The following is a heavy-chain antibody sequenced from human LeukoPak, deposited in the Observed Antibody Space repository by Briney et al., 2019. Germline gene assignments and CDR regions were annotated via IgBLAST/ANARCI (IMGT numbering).Heavy chain of an antibody. Sequence: GGSLRLSCAASGFTFSSYEMNWVRQAPGKGLEWVSYISSSGSTIYYADSVKGRFTISRDNAKNTLYLQMNSLRAEDTAVYYCAKEGGLRSPAFYDYWGQGTLVTVSS. CDR3: AKEGGLRSPAFYDY. V-gene: IGHV3-48*03. J-gene: IGHJ4*02. D-gene: IGHD4-17*01. CDR2: ISSSGSTI. CDR1: GFTFSSYE.